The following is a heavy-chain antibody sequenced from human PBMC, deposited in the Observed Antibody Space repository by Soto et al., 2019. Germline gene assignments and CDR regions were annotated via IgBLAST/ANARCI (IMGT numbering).Heavy chain of an antibody. Sequence: ASVKVSCKASGGTFSSYAISWVRQAPGQGLEWMGGIIPIFGTANYAQKFQGRVTITADESTSTAYMELSSLRSDDTAVYYCAGVLVSVGISPDKIKSRLYYYNGIDVWGQGTTVTVSS. D-gene: IGHD3-3*02. V-gene: IGHV1-69*13. CDR3: AGVLVSVGISPDKIKSRLYYYNGIDV. CDR1: GGTFSSYA. J-gene: IGHJ6*02. CDR2: IIPIFGTA.